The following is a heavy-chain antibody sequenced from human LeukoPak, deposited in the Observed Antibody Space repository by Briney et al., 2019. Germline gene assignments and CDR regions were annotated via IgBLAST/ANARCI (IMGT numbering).Heavy chain of an antibody. CDR2: ISRSSGGSI. V-gene: IGHV3-48*03. CDR1: GFTFSNYE. CDR3: ARDSSGWYYFDY. J-gene: IGHJ4*02. D-gene: IGHD6-19*01. Sequence: GGSLRLSCAPSGFTFSNYEMNWVRQAPGKGVEGVYYISRSSGGSIYYADSVKGRFTISRDNAKNSLYLQRNSLRAEDTAVYYCARDSSGWYYFDYWGQGTLVTVSS.